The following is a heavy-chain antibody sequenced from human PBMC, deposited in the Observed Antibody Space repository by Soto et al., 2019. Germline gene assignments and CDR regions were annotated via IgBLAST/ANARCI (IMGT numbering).Heavy chain of an antibody. V-gene: IGHV1-69*06. CDR2: IIPIFGTA. CDR1: GGTFSSYA. Sequence: QVQLVQSGAEVKKPGSSVKVSCKASGGTFSSYAISWVRQAPGQGLEWMGGIIPIFGTANNAQKIQGRVTITADKSTSKAYKELSSMRSEHTAVYYCERDSCDCSGGSCYSYGMAVWGQGTTDTVSS. D-gene: IGHD2-15*01. CDR3: ERDSCDCSGGSCYSYGMAV. J-gene: IGHJ6*01.